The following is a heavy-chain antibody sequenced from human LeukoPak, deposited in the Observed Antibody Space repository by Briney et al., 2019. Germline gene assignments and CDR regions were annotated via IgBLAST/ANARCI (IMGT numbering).Heavy chain of an antibody. D-gene: IGHD3-22*01. Sequence: GGSPRLSCAASGFTFSDYYMSWIRQAPGKGLEWVSYISSSGSTIYYADSVKGRFTISRDNAKNSLYLQMNSLRAEDTAVYYCARDRRANYYDSSGYFSSDPIDYWGQGTLVTVSS. V-gene: IGHV3-11*01. CDR1: GFTFSDYY. CDR3: ARDRRANYYDSSGYFSSDPIDY. CDR2: ISSSGSTI. J-gene: IGHJ4*02.